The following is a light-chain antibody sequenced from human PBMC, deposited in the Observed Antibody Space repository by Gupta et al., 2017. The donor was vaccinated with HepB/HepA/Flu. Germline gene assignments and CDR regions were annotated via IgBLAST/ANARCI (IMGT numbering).Light chain of an antibody. Sequence: QSVLTQPPSVSVAPGQRVTISCTGSSSNIGTGYDVHWYQQLPGTAPKLLIYADTNRPSGVPDRCSGSKSGTSATLAITGLQAEEEADYYCQSYDNSRSGAVVFGGGTRLSVL. J-gene: IGLJ2*01. CDR1: SSNIGTGYD. V-gene: IGLV1-40*01. CDR2: ADT. CDR3: QSYDNSRSGAVV.